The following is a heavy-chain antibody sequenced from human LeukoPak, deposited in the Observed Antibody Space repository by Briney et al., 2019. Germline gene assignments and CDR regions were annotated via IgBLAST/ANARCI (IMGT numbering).Heavy chain of an antibody. Sequence: PSETLSLTCTVSGGSISDYYWNWIRQPAGKGLEWIGRIYASGSTNYNPSLRSRVTISVDKSKNQFSLKLTSATAADTAVYYCARSYLGGTYYDWFDPWGQDTLGTVSS. CDR3: ARSYLGGTYYDWFDP. CDR2: IYASGST. CDR1: GGSISDYY. J-gene: IGHJ5*01. D-gene: IGHD1-26*01. V-gene: IGHV4-4*07.